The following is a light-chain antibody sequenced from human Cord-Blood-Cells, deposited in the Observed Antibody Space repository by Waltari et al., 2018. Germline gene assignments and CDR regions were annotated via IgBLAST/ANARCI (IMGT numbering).Light chain of an antibody. J-gene: IGLJ3*02. CDR1: TGAVTSGHY. CDR2: DTS. CDR3: LLSYSGARGV. Sequence: QAVVTQEPSLTVSPGGTVTLTCGSSTGAVTSGHYPYWFQQKPGQAPRTLIYDTSNKHSWTPARFSGSRLGGKAALTLSCAQPEDEAEYYCLLSYSGARGVFGGGTKLTVL. V-gene: IGLV7-46*01.